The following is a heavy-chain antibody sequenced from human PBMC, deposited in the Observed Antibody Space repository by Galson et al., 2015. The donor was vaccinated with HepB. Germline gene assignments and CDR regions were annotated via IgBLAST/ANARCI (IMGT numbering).Heavy chain of an antibody. V-gene: IGHV4-59*01. CDR2: VFYIGSFYSGST. CDR3: ARDVSGTNYKDYYHGMDV. J-gene: IGHJ6*02. CDR1: GGSLSSYY. Sequence: LSLTCTVSGGSLSSYYWTWIRQSPEKGLEWIGNVFYIGSFYSGSTKYNPSLKSRLSMSVDTSKSQFSLELSSVTAADTAVYYCARDVSGTNYKDYYHGMDVWGQGTTVTVSS. D-gene: IGHD1-26*01.